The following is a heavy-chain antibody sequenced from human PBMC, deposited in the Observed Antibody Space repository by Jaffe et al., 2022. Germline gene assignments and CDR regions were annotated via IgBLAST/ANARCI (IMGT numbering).Heavy chain of an antibody. D-gene: IGHD3-16*01. V-gene: IGHV3-7*01. J-gene: IGHJ3*02. CDR2: IKQDGSEK. Sequence: EVQLVESGGGLVQPGGSLRLSCAGSGFTFSSYWMNWVRQLPGQGLEWVANIKQDGSEKFYVDSVKGRFTISRDNAKNLLYLQMNSLRAEDTAVYYCARDDPLMSTFGGVIVARGFDIWGQGTMVTVSS. CDR1: GFTFSSYW. CDR3: ARDDPLMSTFGGVIVARGFDI.